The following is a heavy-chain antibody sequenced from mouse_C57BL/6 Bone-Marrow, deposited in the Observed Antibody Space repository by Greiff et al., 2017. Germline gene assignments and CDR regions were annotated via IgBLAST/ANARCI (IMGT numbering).Heavy chain of an antibody. V-gene: IGHV6-3*01. J-gene: IGHJ2*01. Sequence: VKLVESGGGLVQPGGSMKLSCVASGFTFSNYWMNWVRPSPEKGLEWVAQIRLKSDNYATHYAESLKGRFTISSDDSKSSVKLQMNNLRAEDTGIYYCTRDYYGSSFDYWGQGTTLTVSS. D-gene: IGHD1-1*01. CDR2: IRLKSDNYAT. CDR3: TRDYYGSSFDY. CDR1: GFTFSNYW.